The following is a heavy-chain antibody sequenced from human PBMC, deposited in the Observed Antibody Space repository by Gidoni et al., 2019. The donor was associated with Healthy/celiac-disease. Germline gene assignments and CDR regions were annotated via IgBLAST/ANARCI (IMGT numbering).Heavy chain of an antibody. V-gene: IGHV3-33*01. J-gene: IGHJ4*02. CDR1: GLPFSSYG. D-gene: IGHD1-26*01. CDR2: IWYDGSNK. CDR3: AAVRGATLAPIFDY. Sequence: VQLVESGGGVVQPGRSLRLSCAASGLPFSSYGMHWVRQAPGKGLEWVAVIWYDGSNKYYADSVKGRFTISRDNSKNTLYLQMNSLRAEDTAVYYCAAVRGATLAPIFDYWGQGTLVTVSS.